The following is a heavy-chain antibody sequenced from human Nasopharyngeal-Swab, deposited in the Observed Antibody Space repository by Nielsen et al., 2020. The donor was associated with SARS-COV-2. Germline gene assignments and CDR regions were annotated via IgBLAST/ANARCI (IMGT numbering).Heavy chain of an antibody. J-gene: IGHJ5*02. CDR1: GFTFSTYA. D-gene: IGHD5-24*01. V-gene: IGHV3-30-3*01. Sequence: GSLRLSCAASGFTFSTYAMHWVRQAPGKGLEWVAFISYDGSNKYYADSVKGRFTISRDNSKNTLYLQMNSLRAEDTAVYYCASTGQRDWLDPWGQGTLVTVSS. CDR2: ISYDGSNK. CDR3: ASTGQRDWLDP.